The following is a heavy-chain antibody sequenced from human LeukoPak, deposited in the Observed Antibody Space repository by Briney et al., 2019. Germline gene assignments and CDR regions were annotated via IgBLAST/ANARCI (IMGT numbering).Heavy chain of an antibody. CDR3: AKWASSGYYFHH. D-gene: IGHD3-22*01. J-gene: IGHJ1*01. V-gene: IGHV3-30*02. Sequence: GGSLRLSCAASGFTFSDYYMSWIRQAPGKGLEWVAFIRYDGSNKYYADSVKGRFTISRDNSKNTLYLQINSLRAEDTAVYYCAKWASSGYYFHHWGQGTLVTVSS. CDR2: IRYDGSNK. CDR1: GFTFSDYY.